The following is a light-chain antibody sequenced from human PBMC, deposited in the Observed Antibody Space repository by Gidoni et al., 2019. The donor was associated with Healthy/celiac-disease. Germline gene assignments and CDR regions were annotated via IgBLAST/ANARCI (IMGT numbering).Light chain of an antibody. V-gene: IGKV3-11*01. CDR1: QSVSSY. CDR3: QQRSNWRWT. CDR2: DAS. J-gene: IGKJ3*01. Sequence: EIVLTPSPATLSLSPGERATLSCRASQSVSSYLAWYQQKPGQAPRLLIYDASNRATGIPARFSGSGSGTDFTLTISSLEPEDFAVYYCQQRSNWRWTFGPGTKVDIK.